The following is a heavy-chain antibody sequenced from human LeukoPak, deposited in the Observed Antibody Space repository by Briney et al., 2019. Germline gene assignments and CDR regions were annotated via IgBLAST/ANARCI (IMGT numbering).Heavy chain of an antibody. D-gene: IGHD5-18*01. Sequence: SETLSLTCAVYGGSFSGYYWSWIRQPPGKGLEWIGEINHSGSTNYNPSLKSRVTISVDTSKNQFSLKLSSVTAADTAVYYCARDDTAMAVDYWGQGTLVTVSS. J-gene: IGHJ4*02. CDR3: ARDDTAMAVDY. V-gene: IGHV4-34*01. CDR2: INHSGST. CDR1: GGSFSGYY.